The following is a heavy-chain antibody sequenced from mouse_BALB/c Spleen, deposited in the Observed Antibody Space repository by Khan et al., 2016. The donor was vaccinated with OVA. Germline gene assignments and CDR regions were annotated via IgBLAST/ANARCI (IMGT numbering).Heavy chain of an antibody. CDR3: ARPPYYSYSLDH. CDR2: INTFTGEP. D-gene: IGHD2-10*01. V-gene: IGHV9-3-1*01. CDR1: GYTFTNYG. J-gene: IGHJ4*01. Sequence: QIQLVQSGPEMKKPGETVKISCKASGYTFTNYGMNWVKQSPGKALKWMGWINTFTGEPTYADDFKGRFAFSLETSASTAYLQINNLKNEDTATYFCARPPYYSYSLDHWGQGTSVTVSS.